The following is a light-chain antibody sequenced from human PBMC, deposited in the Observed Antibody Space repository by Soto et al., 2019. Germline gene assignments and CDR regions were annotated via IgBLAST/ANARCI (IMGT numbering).Light chain of an antibody. V-gene: IGLV2-14*01. Sequence: QSALTQPASVSGSPGQSITISCTGTSSAVGGYNYVSWYQQHPGKAPKLMIYDVSNRPSGVSNRFSGSKSGNTASLTISGLQAEDEADYYCRSYTSSSTLVVFGGGTTLTVL. CDR3: RSYTSSSTLVV. CDR1: SSAVGGYNY. J-gene: IGLJ2*01. CDR2: DVS.